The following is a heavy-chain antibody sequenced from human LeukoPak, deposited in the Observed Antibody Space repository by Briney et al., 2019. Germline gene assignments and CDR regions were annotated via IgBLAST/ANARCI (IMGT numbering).Heavy chain of an antibody. CDR3: ARGLRCSSTSCYTIDY. V-gene: IGHV1-8*03. D-gene: IGHD2-2*02. CDR1: GYTFTSYD. Sequence: ASVKVSCKASGYTFTSYDINWVRQATGQGLEWMGWMNPNSGNTGYAQKFQGRVTITRNTSISTAYMELSSLRSEDTAVYYCARGLRCSSTSCYTIDYWGQGTLVTVSS. J-gene: IGHJ4*02. CDR2: MNPNSGNT.